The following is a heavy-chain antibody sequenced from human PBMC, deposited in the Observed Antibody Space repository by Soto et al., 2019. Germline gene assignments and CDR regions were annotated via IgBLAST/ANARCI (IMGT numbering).Heavy chain of an antibody. CDR1: GFTFRTYT. CDR2: ISGGGGST. Sequence: PGGSLRLSCISSGFTFRTYTMNWVRQAPGKGLEWVSAISGGGGSTDYVDSVEGRFTISRDISKNTLYLQMNSLRAEDTAVYYCAKLQAYSYGTGAYFDYWGQGTLVTVSS. J-gene: IGHJ4*02. D-gene: IGHD5-18*01. V-gene: IGHV3-23*01. CDR3: AKLQAYSYGTGAYFDY.